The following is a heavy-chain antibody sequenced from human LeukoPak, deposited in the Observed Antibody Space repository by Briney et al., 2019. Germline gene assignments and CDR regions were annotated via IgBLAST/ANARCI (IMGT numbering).Heavy chain of an antibody. J-gene: IGHJ4*02. D-gene: IGHD3-22*01. CDR1: GGSISSYY. CDR3: ARGDSSGYWYFDY. Sequence: SETLSLTCTVSGGSISSYYWSWIRQPPGKGLEWIGYVHYSGSTNYNPSLKSRVTISVDTSKNQFSLKLSSVTAADTAVYYCARGDSSGYWYFDYWGQGTLVTVSS. V-gene: IGHV4-59*01. CDR2: VHYSGST.